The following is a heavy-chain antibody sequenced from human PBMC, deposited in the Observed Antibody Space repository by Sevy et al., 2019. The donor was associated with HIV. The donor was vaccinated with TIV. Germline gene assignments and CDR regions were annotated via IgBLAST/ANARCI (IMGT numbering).Heavy chain of an antibody. D-gene: IGHD2-15*01. V-gene: IGHV3-23*01. Sequence: GGSLRLSCAASGFIFSTYTMTWVRQPPGKGLEWVSGISGSGGSTYYAYSLKGRFTIFRDNSKNTVYLQMNSLGAEDTAVYYCAKGDRTFYGLDVWGQGTTVTVSS. CDR1: GFIFSTYT. CDR3: AKGDRTFYGLDV. J-gene: IGHJ6*02. CDR2: ISGSGGST.